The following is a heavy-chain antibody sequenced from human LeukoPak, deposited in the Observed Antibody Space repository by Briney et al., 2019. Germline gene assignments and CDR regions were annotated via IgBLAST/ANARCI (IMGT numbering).Heavy chain of an antibody. CDR3: VLAPNSNWFDF. J-gene: IGHJ4*02. D-gene: IGHD5-24*01. CDR1: GGSISDFY. V-gene: IGHV4-59*08. CDR2: IHYSGSS. Sequence: SETLSLTCSVSGGSISDFYWNWIRQSPEKGLEWIGNIHYSGSSVYNPSLRGRVSMSIDRSLKQFFLKVTSVTAADTAVYYCVLAPNSNWFDFWGQGILVTVSS.